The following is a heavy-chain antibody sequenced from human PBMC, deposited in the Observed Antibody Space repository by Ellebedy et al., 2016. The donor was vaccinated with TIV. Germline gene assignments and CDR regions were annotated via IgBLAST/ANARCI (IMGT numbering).Heavy chain of an antibody. CDR3: ATDQAGGSGIDY. J-gene: IGHJ4*02. Sequence: GESLKISCAASGFNFNSYALHWVRQAPGKGLEWVSLISYHGSDKYYADSVKGRFTISSDNAKSTLFLQMNTLRAEDTAVYYCATDQAGGSGIDYWGQGTLVTVSS. V-gene: IGHV3-30*04. CDR1: GFNFNSYA. D-gene: IGHD3-10*01. CDR2: ISYHGSDK.